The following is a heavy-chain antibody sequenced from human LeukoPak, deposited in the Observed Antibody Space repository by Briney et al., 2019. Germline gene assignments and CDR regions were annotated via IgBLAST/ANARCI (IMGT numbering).Heavy chain of an antibody. CDR3: AKSPGDYDSSGYYYY. D-gene: IGHD3-22*01. V-gene: IGHV3-30*18. CDR1: GFTFSSYV. Sequence: GGSLRLSCAASGFTFSSYVMHWVRQALGKGLGWVAVISYDGSNKYYADSVKGRFTISRDNYKNPLYLKMNSLRAEDTAVYYCAKSPGDYDSSGYYYYWGQGTLVTVSS. CDR2: ISYDGSNK. J-gene: IGHJ4*02.